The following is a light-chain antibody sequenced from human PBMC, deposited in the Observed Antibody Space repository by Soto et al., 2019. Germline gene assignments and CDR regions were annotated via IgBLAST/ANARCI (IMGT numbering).Light chain of an antibody. CDR1: SEDVGGYNY. V-gene: IGLV2-14*01. CDR2: EVT. J-gene: IGLJ1*01. CDR3: SSYTSSNTLV. Sequence: QSALTQPASVSGSPGQSITISCSGTSEDVGGYNYVSWYQHHPGKAPKLIISEVTNRPSGLANRFSGSKSGSTASLTISGLQADDEADYYCSSYTSSNTLVFGSGTQLTVL.